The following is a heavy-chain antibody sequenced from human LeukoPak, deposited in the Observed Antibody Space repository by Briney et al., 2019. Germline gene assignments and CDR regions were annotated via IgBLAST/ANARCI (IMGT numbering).Heavy chain of an antibody. CDR1: GGSISSYY. D-gene: IGHD3-10*01. CDR2: IYTSGST. Sequence: PSETLSLTCTVSGGSISSYYWSWIRQPAGKGLEWIGRIYTSGSTNYNPSLKSRVTMSVDTSKNQFSLKLSSMTAADTAVYYCARDKGVRGVISYYYYMDVWGKGTTVTVSS. J-gene: IGHJ6*03. V-gene: IGHV4-4*07. CDR3: ARDKGVRGVISYYYYMDV.